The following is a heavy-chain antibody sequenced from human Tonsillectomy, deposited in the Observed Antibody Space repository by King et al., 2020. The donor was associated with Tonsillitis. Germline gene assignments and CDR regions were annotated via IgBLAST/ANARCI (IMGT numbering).Heavy chain of an antibody. CDR2: INHSGST. V-gene: IGHV4-34*01. D-gene: IGHD6-13*01. CDR1: GGSFSGYY. Sequence: VQLQQWGAGLLKPSETLSLTCAVYGGSFSGYYWSWIRQPPGKGLEWIGEINHSGSTNYNLSLKSRVTVSVDTSKNQFSLKLSSVTAADTAVYYCARGAGIAAAGIFDYWGQGTLVTVSS. CDR3: ARGAGIAAAGIFDY. J-gene: IGHJ4*02.